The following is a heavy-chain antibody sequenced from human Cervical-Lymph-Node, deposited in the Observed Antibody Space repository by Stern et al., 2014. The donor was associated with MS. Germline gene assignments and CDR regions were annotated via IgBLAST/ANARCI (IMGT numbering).Heavy chain of an antibody. CDR1: GGSFSGYY. D-gene: IGHD5-12*01. CDR2: INHSGSP. J-gene: IGHJ4*02. Sequence: QVQLQQWAAGLLKPSETLSLTCAVYGGSFSGYYLSWVRQPPGKGLEWIGEINHSGSPNYTPSLKSRVTISVDTSKNQFSLKLSSVTAADTAVYYCARASATIPPDYWGQGTLVTVSS. V-gene: IGHV4-34*01. CDR3: ARASATIPPDY.